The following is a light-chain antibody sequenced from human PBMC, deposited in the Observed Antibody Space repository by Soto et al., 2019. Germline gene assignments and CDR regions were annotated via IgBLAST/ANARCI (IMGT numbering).Light chain of an antibody. CDR1: QDIGDW. CDR3: QQYNSYSGT. V-gene: IGKV1D-16*01. Sequence: DIQMTHSPSSVSASVLYIVSITCRSSQDIGDWLAWYQQKPGKAPKLLVYAASSLQSGFPSRFSGSGSGTDFTLTISSLQPDDFASYYCQQYNSYSGTFGQGTKVDIK. CDR2: AAS. J-gene: IGKJ1*01.